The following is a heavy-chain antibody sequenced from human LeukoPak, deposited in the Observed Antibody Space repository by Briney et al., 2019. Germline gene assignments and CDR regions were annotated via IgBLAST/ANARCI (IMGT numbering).Heavy chain of an antibody. V-gene: IGHV4-34*01. CDR2: INHSGST. Sequence: PSETLSLTCAVYGGSFSGYYWSWIRQPPGKGLEWIGEINHSGSTNYNPSLKSRVTISVDTSKNQFSLKLSSVTAADTAVYYCARAACYYDSSGYYYDPNYFDYWGQGTLVTVSS. J-gene: IGHJ4*02. CDR1: GGSFSGYY. CDR3: ARAACYYDSSGYYYDPNYFDY. D-gene: IGHD3-22*01.